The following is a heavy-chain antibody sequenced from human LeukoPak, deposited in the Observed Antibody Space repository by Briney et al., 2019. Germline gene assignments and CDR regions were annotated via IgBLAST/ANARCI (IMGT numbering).Heavy chain of an antibody. CDR2: ISSSSSYI. CDR3: ARGPFSSSWPFDY. V-gene: IGHV3-21*01. CDR1: GFTFSSYS. Sequence: GGSLRLSCAASGFTFSSYSMNWVRQAPGKGLEWVSSISSSSSYIYYADSVKGRFTISRDNAKNSLYLQMNSLRAEDTAVYYCARGPFSSSWPFDYWGQGTLVTVSS. D-gene: IGHD6-13*01. J-gene: IGHJ4*02.